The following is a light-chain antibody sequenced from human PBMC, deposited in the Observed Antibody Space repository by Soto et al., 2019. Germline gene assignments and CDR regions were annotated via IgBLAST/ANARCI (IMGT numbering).Light chain of an antibody. CDR2: WAS. Sequence: DIVMTQSADSLAVSLGERATINCKSSQNVFSNSNNKKYLAWYQQKPGQPPKLLIHWASIRESGVPDRFSGSGSGTDFTLTINSLQAEDVAVYYCQLYYSTPWTFGQGTKVEIK. CDR3: QLYYSTPWT. CDR1: QNVFSNSNNKKY. J-gene: IGKJ1*01. V-gene: IGKV4-1*01.